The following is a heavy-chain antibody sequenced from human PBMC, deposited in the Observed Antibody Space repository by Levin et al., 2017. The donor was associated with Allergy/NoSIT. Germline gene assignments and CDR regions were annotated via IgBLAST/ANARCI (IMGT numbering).Heavy chain of an antibody. J-gene: IGHJ4*02. CDR1: GFTFSSYG. CDR3: ARLGSGWAFDY. CDR2: IWYDGSNK. V-gene: IGHV3-33*01. Sequence: GGSLRLSCAASGFTFSSYGMDWVRQAPGKGLEWVAVIWYDGSNKYYADSVKGRFTISRDNSKNTVYLQMNSLRAEDTAAYYCARLGSGWAFDYWGQGTLVTVSS. D-gene: IGHD6-19*01.